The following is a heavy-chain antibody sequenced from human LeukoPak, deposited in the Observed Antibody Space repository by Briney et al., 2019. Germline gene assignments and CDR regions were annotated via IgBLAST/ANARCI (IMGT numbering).Heavy chain of an antibody. D-gene: IGHD2-2*01. CDR3: ARGVGYCSSTSCYWWFDP. CDR1: GFTFSSYW. Sequence: GGSLRLSCAASGFTFSSYWMHWVRQAPGKGLVWVSRINSDGSSTSYADSVKGRFTISRDNAKNPLYLQMNSLRAEDTAVYYCARGVGYCSSTSCYWWFDPWGQGTLVTVSS. CDR2: INSDGSST. J-gene: IGHJ5*02. V-gene: IGHV3-74*01.